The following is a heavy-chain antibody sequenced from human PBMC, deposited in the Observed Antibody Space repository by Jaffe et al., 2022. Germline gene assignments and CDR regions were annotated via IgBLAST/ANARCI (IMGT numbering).Heavy chain of an antibody. CDR1: GFTFSSYE. D-gene: IGHD3-10*01. Sequence: EVQLVESGGGLVQPGGSLRLSCAASGFTFSSYEMNWVRQAPGKGLEWVSYISSSGSTIYYADSVKGRFTISRDNAKNSLYLQMNSLRAEDTAVYYCARGLVLLWFGEPPAEYFQHWGQGTLVTVSS. V-gene: IGHV3-48*03. CDR2: ISSSGSTI. J-gene: IGHJ1*01. CDR3: ARGLVLLWFGEPPAEYFQH.